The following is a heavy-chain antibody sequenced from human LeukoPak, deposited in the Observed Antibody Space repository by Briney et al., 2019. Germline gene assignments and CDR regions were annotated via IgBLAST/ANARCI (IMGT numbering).Heavy chain of an antibody. CDR3: ARGILAEYFQH. D-gene: IGHD2-15*01. CDR1: GGSISSGGYS. CDR2: IYHSGST. Sequence: SQTLSLTCAVSGGSISSGGYSWSWIRQPPGKGLEWIGYIYHSGSTYYNPSLKSRVTISVDRSKNQFSLKLSSVTAADTAVYYCARGILAEYFQHWGQGTLVTVSS. J-gene: IGHJ1*01. V-gene: IGHV4-30-2*01.